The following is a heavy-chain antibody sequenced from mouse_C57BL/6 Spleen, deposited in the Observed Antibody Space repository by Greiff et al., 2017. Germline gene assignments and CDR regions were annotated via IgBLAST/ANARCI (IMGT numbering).Heavy chain of an antibody. CDR1: GYTFTSYW. Sequence: QVQLQQPGAELVKPGASVKLSCTASGYTFTSYWMHWVKQRPGRGLEWIGRIDPNSGGTKYNEQFKSKATLTVDKPSSTADMQLSSLTSEVSAVYYCARESYYYGSSYGDARDYWGQGTSVTVSS. J-gene: IGHJ4*01. V-gene: IGHV1-72*01. D-gene: IGHD1-1*01. CDR3: ARESYYYGSSYGDARDY. CDR2: IDPNSGGT.